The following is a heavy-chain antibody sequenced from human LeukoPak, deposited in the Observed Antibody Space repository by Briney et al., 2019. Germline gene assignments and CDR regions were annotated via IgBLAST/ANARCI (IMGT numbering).Heavy chain of an antibody. J-gene: IGHJ6*03. CDR1: GGSISSTFYY. D-gene: IGHD3-10*01. Sequence: PSETLSLTCTVSGGSISSTFYYWGWIRQPPGKGLEWIGTTHYSGRTYYNPSLESRVTISVATSKNQFSLKLSSVTAADTAVYYCAREGKITMVRGVIRYYYMDVWGKGTTVTISS. V-gene: IGHV4-39*07. CDR3: AREGKITMVRGVIRYYYMDV. CDR2: THYSGRT.